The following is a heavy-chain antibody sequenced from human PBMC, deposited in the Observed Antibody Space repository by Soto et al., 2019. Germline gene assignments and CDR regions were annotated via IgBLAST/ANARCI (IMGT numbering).Heavy chain of an antibody. J-gene: IGHJ5*02. CDR3: AKDLLHNTVTTCGS. Sequence: QVQLVESGGGVVKPGRSRRLPCEASGFTFSDYAMHWVRQAPGKGLEWVAVISYDGNNKYYADSVKGRFTISRDNFKSTLYLQMSSLRAEDTAVYFCAKDLLHNTVTTCGSWGQGTLVTVSS. CDR1: GFTFSDYA. V-gene: IGHV3-30*18. D-gene: IGHD4-17*01. CDR2: ISYDGNNK.